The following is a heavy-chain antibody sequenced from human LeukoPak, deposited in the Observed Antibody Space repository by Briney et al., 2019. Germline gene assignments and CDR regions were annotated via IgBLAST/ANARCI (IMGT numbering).Heavy chain of an antibody. Sequence: GGSLRLSCAASGFTFSSYAMSWVRQAPGKGLEWVSSITGSGDRTYYADSVKGRFTISRDNSKNTLYLQMNILRADDTAVYYCARVGFQINATPKNTAMVYYYYYGMDVWGQGTTVTVSS. CDR1: GFTFSSYA. CDR2: ITGSGDRT. V-gene: IGHV3-23*01. J-gene: IGHJ6*02. CDR3: ARVGFQINATPKNTAMVYYYYYGMDV. D-gene: IGHD5-18*01.